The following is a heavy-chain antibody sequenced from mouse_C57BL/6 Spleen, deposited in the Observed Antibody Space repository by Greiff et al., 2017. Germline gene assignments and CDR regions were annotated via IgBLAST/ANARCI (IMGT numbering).Heavy chain of an antibody. CDR3: AREEYYYGSSFDY. D-gene: IGHD1-1*01. J-gene: IGHJ2*01. Sequence: EVKLQESGPGLVKPSQSLSLTCSVTGYSITSGYYWNWIRQFPGNKLEWMGYISYDGSNNYNPSLKNRISITRDTSKNQFFLKLNSVTTEDTATYYCAREEYYYGSSFDYWGQGTTLTVSS. V-gene: IGHV3-6*01. CDR2: ISYDGSN. CDR1: GYSITSGYY.